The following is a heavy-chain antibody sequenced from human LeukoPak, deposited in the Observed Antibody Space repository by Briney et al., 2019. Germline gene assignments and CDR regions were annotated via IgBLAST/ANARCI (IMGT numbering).Heavy chain of an antibody. Sequence: GGSLKLSCAASGFTFSGSAMRWVRQASGKGLEWVGRIRSKANSYATAYAASVKGRFTISRDDSKNTAYLQMNGLKTEDTAVYYCSSTSAEGFAYWGQGTLVTVSS. CDR1: GFTFSGSA. D-gene: IGHD1-26*01. CDR3: SSTSAEGFAY. J-gene: IGHJ4*02. CDR2: IRSKANSYAT. V-gene: IGHV3-73*01.